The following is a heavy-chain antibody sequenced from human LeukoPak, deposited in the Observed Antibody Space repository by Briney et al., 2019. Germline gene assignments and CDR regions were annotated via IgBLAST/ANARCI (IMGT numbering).Heavy chain of an antibody. CDR3: ARGLDWGAFDA. CDR1: GFTFSRHG. CDR2: ITPSGSVS. Sequence: GGSLRLSCAASGFTFSRHGINWVRQAPGKGLEWVSGITPSGSVSYYAESVKGRFTISRDNSKNTVSLHMNSLRAEDTALYYCARGLDWGAFDAWGQGTLVTVSS. J-gene: IGHJ5*02. D-gene: IGHD3-9*01. V-gene: IGHV3-23*01.